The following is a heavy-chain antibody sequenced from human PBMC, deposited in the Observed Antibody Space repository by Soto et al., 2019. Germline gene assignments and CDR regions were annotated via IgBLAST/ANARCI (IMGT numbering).Heavy chain of an antibody. Sequence: XXTLSLTCAVYGGSFSGYYWSWILQPPGKGLEWIGEINHSGSTNYNPSLKSRVTISIDTSKNQFSLKLSSVTAADTAVYYCASPAVVVATSNWFDPWGQGTLVTVSS. D-gene: IGHD5-12*01. CDR2: INHSGST. CDR1: GGSFSGYY. CDR3: ASPAVVVATSNWFDP. J-gene: IGHJ5*02. V-gene: IGHV4-34*01.